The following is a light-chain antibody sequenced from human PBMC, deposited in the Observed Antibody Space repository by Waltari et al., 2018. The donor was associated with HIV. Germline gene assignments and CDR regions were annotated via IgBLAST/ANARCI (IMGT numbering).Light chain of an antibody. J-gene: IGKJ2*01. CDR1: QSLLHSNVYNY. V-gene: IGKV2-28*01. CDR3: MQALQTPYT. Sequence: DIVMTQSPLSLPVTPGEPASISCRSSQSLLHSNVYNYLDWYLQKPGQSPHLLIYLGSNRASGVPDRFSGSGSGTDFTLKISRVEAEDVGVYYCMQALQTPYTFGQGTKLEIK. CDR2: LGS.